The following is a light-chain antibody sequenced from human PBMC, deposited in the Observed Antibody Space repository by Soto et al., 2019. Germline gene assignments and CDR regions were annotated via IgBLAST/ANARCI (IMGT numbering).Light chain of an antibody. J-gene: IGLJ3*02. CDR1: GGHSSYA. CDR3: QTWDTDSHEV. Sequence: QPVLTQSPSASASLGASVKLTCTLSGGHSSYAIAWHQQQPEKGPRFLMKINSDGSHNKGDGIPDRFSGSSSGAERYLTISSLQSEDEADYYCQTWDTDSHEVFGGGTKLTVL. CDR2: INSDGSH. V-gene: IGLV4-69*01.